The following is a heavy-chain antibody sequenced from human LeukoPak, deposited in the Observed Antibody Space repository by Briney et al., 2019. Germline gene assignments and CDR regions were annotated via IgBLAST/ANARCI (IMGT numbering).Heavy chain of an antibody. V-gene: IGHV4-59*08. CDR2: IYYSEST. D-gene: IGHD1-26*01. CDR3: ARHGASGSYLYYFDY. CDR1: GGSISNYY. J-gene: IGHJ4*02. Sequence: PSETLSLTCTVSGGSISNYYWSWIRQPPGKGLEWIGYIYYSESTNYNPSLKSRVTISVDTSKNQFSLKLSSVTAADTAVYFCARHGASGSYLYYFDYWGQGTLVTVSS.